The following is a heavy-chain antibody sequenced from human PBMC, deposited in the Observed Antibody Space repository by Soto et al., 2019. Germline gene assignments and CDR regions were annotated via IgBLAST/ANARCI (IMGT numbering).Heavy chain of an antibody. Sequence: SETLSLTCTVSGGSISSDGYYWSWIRQYPGKGLEWIGYIHYTGSTYYNPYLKSRVTISVDTSKNQFSLKLSSETAADTAVYYCARDRGSSSWFDPWGQGTLVTVSS. D-gene: IGHD6-6*01. J-gene: IGHJ5*02. CDR2: IHYTGST. CDR3: ARDRGSSSWFDP. V-gene: IGHV4-31*03. CDR1: GGSISSDGYY.